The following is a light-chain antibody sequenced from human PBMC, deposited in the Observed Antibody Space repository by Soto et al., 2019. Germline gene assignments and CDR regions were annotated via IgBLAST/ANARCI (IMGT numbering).Light chain of an antibody. Sequence: DIQMTQSPSSLFASVGDGVTITCRASQDISNYLAWYQQKPGKVPKLLIYDASTLQSGVPSRFSGSGSGTDFTLTISRLQPEDVATYYCQKYNSVPLTFGGGTKVEIK. V-gene: IGKV1-27*01. J-gene: IGKJ4*01. CDR1: QDISNY. CDR2: DAS. CDR3: QKYNSVPLT.